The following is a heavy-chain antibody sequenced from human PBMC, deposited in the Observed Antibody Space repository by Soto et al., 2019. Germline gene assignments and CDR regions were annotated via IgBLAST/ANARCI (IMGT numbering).Heavy chain of an antibody. J-gene: IGHJ4*02. D-gene: IGHD4-4*01. Sequence: QVQLVESGGGVVQPGRSLRLSCAASGFTFSSYAMHWVRQAPGKGLEWVAVISYDGSNKYYADSVKGRFTISRDNSKNTLYLQMNSLRAEDTAGYYCARALNSNYRCDYWGQGTLVTVSS. V-gene: IGHV3-30-3*01. CDR3: ARALNSNYRCDY. CDR2: ISYDGSNK. CDR1: GFTFSSYA.